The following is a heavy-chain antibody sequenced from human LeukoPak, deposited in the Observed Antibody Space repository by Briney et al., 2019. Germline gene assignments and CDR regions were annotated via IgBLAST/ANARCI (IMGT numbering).Heavy chain of an antibody. V-gene: IGHV3-21*01. CDR3: AKDRVYGGYEPYYFDY. J-gene: IGHJ4*02. Sequence: GGSLRLSCAASGFTFSTYSMNWVRQAPGKGLEWVSLISGSSNYIYYADSVKGRFTISRDNAKNSLYLQMNSLRAEDTAVYYCAKDRVYGGYEPYYFDYWGQGTLVTVSS. CDR1: GFTFSTYS. D-gene: IGHD5-12*01. CDR2: ISGSSNYI.